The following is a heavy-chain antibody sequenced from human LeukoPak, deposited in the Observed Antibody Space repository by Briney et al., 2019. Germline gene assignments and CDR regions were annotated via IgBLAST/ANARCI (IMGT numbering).Heavy chain of an antibody. J-gene: IGHJ5*02. CDR3: TWDKGCNWFDP. CDR1: GFSFSTSW. V-gene: IGHV3-7*04. Sequence: GGSLRLSCAASGFSFSTSWMTWVRQAPGKGLEWVANMNEDGSVRNYLDSVKGRFTISRENARNSLYLQMNSLRAEDTAVYYCTWDKGCNWFDPWGQGTLVTVSS. CDR2: MNEDGSVR.